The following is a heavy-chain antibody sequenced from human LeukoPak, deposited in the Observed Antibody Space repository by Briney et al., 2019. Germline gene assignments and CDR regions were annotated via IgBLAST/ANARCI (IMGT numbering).Heavy chain of an antibody. J-gene: IGHJ3*02. CDR2: INPNSGGT. CDR3: ARSSPTYYYDSSGYAFDI. Sequence: GASVKVSCKASGYTFTGYYMHWVRQAPGQGLEWMGWINPNSGGTNYAQKFQGRVTMTRDTSISTAYMELSRLRSDDTAVYYCARSSPTYYYDSSGYAFDIWGQGAMVTVSS. V-gene: IGHV1-2*02. D-gene: IGHD3-22*01. CDR1: GYTFTGYY.